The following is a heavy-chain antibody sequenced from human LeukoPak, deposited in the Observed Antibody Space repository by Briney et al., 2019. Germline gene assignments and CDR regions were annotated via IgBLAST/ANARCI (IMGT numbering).Heavy chain of an antibody. D-gene: IGHD3-9*01. CDR3: AKDGLYFDGSTHIYYFDS. Sequence: TGGSLRLSCAASGFTFSSCAMHWVRQAPGKGLEWVAFIRFDGNNKYYADSVKARFTISRDNSRSTLYLQMDSLTAEDTALYYCAKDGLYFDGSTHIYYFDSWGQGTLVAVSS. J-gene: IGHJ4*02. CDR1: GFTFSSCA. V-gene: IGHV3-30*02. CDR2: IRFDGNNK.